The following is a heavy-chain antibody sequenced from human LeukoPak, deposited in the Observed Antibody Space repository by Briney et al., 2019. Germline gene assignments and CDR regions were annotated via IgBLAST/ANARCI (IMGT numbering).Heavy chain of an antibody. CDR1: GGSFSGYY. CDR2: IIHSGST. V-gene: IGHV4-34*12. Sequence: PSETLSLTYAVYGGSFSGYYWTWVRQPPGKGLEWIGEIIHSGSTNYNPSLKSRVTISVDTFKNQFSLKLSSVTAADTAVYYCARHGLYSSSWYSDPWGQGTLVTVSS. D-gene: IGHD6-13*01. CDR3: ARHGLYSSSWYSDP. J-gene: IGHJ5*02.